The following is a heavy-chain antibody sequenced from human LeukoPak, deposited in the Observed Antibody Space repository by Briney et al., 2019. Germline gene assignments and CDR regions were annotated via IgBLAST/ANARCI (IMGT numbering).Heavy chain of an antibody. CDR3: AREGYYYDTSGHHYTKY. CDR1: GGSFSGYY. V-gene: IGHV4-34*01. J-gene: IGHJ4*02. D-gene: IGHD3-22*01. CDR2: INHRGST. Sequence: PSETLSLTCAVYGGSFSGYYWSWIRQPPGKGLEWIGEINHRGSTNHNPSLKSRVTISVDTSKNQFSLKLSSVTAADTAVYYCAREGYYYDTSGHHYTKYWGQGTLVTVSS.